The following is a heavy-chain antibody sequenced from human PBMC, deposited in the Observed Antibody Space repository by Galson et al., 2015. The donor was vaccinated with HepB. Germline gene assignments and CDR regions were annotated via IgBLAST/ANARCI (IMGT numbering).Heavy chain of an antibody. V-gene: IGHV3-15*07. CDR1: GLTFRNAW. CDR2: IKSKTDGGTT. J-gene: IGHJ4*02. D-gene: IGHD3-10*01. Sequence: LRLSCAASGLTFRNAWMNWVRQAPGTRLGWVGRIKSKTDGGTTDYAAPVKCRFTIPRDDSKNTLYLQLNSLKTEDTAVYYCTTSAGGVRGVIATPWDFDYWGQGTLVTVSS. CDR3: TTSAGGVRGVIATPWDFDY.